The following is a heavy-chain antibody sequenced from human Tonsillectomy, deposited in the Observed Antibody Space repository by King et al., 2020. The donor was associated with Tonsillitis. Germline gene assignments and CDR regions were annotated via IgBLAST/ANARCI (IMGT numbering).Heavy chain of an antibody. CDR1: GGSISSYY. Sequence: QLQESGPGLVKPSETLSLTCTVSGGSISSYYWSWIRQPPGKGLEWIGYIYYSGSTNYNPSLKSRVTISVETSKNQFSPKLSSVTAADTAVYYCAGGEEAELSTVTLDYWGQGTLVTVSS. CDR2: IYYSGST. CDR3: AGGEEAELSTVTLDY. J-gene: IGHJ4*02. D-gene: IGHD4-17*01. V-gene: IGHV4-59*01.